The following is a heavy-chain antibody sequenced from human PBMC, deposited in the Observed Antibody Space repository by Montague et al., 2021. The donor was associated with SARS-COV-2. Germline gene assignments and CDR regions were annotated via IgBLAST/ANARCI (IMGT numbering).Heavy chain of an antibody. CDR2: ISDRGST. Sequence: SETLSLTCSVSGTSITSYYWNWIRQPPGKGLEWIGYISDRGSTNYSPSLKSRVTMSVDTSKNQMSLKLTSVTAADTAVYYCARGCLSYFGAGSHCYGMDVWGQGTTVTVSS. CDR3: ARGCLSYFGAGSHCYGMDV. D-gene: IGHD3-10*01. CDR1: GTSITSYY. V-gene: IGHV4-59*01. J-gene: IGHJ6*02.